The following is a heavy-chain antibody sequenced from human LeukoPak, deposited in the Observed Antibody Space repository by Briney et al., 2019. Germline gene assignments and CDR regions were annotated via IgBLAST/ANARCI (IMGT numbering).Heavy chain of an antibody. CDR1: GGSISSNY. Sequence: SETLSLTCTVSGGSISSNYWSWIRQPPGKGLEWIGYIYYSGSTNYNPSLKSRVTISVDTSKNQFSLKLSSVTAADTAVYYCARDPYSSGWYYFDYWGQGTLVTVSS. CDR3: ARDPYSSGWYYFDY. V-gene: IGHV4-59*01. D-gene: IGHD6-19*01. CDR2: IYYSGST. J-gene: IGHJ4*02.